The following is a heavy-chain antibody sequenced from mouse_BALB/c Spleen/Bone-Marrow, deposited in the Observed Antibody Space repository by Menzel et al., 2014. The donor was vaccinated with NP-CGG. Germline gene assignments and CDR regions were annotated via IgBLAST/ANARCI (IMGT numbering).Heavy chain of an antibody. Sequence: VQLQQSGAELVKPGASVKLSCKASGYTFTSYYMYWVKQRPGQGLEWIGEINPSNGGTNFNEKFKSKATLTVDKSSSTAYMQLSSPTSEDSAVYYCTREGDSPFAYWGQGLWSLSLQ. J-gene: IGHJ3*01. D-gene: IGHD2-13*01. CDR2: INPSNGGT. CDR3: TREGDSPFAY. CDR1: GYTFTSYY. V-gene: IGHV1S81*02.